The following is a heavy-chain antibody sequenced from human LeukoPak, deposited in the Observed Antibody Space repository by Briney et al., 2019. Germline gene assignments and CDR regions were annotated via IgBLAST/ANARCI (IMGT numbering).Heavy chain of an antibody. Sequence: GGSLRLSCAASGFTFSDHYIDWVRQAPGKGLEWVGRSRNKANTYSTEYAASVKDRFTISRDDSENLLYLQMNSLRAEDTAVYYCARDYCGGDCYITGYWGQGTLVTVSS. CDR1: GFTFSDHY. D-gene: IGHD2-21*02. V-gene: IGHV3-72*01. CDR3: ARDYCGGDCYITGY. J-gene: IGHJ4*02. CDR2: SRNKANTYST.